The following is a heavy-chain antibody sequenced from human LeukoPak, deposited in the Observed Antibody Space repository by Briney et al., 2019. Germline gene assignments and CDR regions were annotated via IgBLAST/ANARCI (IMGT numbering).Heavy chain of an antibody. D-gene: IGHD2-2*01. Sequence: AGGSLRLSCAASGFTFSSYEMNWVRQAPGKGLEWVSYISSSGSTIYYADSVKGRFTISRDNAKNSLYLQMNSQRAEDTAVYYCARSPPPYCSSTSCHSYYFDYWGQGTLVTVSS. V-gene: IGHV3-48*03. J-gene: IGHJ4*02. CDR1: GFTFSSYE. CDR2: ISSSGSTI. CDR3: ARSPPPYCSSTSCHSYYFDY.